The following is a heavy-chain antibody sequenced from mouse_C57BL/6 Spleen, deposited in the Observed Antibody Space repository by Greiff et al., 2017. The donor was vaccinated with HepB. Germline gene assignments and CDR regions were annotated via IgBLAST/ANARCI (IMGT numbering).Heavy chain of an antibody. CDR3: VREDGTRGFDY. CDR1: GFSFNTYA. Sequence: EVQRVESGGGLVQPKGSLKLSCAASGFSFNTYAMNWVRQAPGKGLEWVARIRSKSNNYATYYADSVKDRFTISRDDSESMLYLQMNNLKTEDTAMYYCVREDGTRGFDYWGQGTTLTVSS. V-gene: IGHV10-1*01. CDR2: IRSKSNNYAT. D-gene: IGHD2-1*01. J-gene: IGHJ2*01.